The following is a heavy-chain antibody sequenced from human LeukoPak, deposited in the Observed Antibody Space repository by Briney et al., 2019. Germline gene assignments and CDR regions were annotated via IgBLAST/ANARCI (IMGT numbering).Heavy chain of an antibody. V-gene: IGHV4-34*01. CDR3: ARDYEEMATITTYFDY. D-gene: IGHD5-24*01. CDR2: INHSGST. CDR1: GGSFSGYY. J-gene: IGHJ4*02. Sequence: PSETLSLTCAVYGGSFSGYYWSWIRQPPGKGLEWIGEINHSGSTNYNPSLKSRVTISVDTSKNQFSLKLSSVTAADTAVYYCARDYEEMATITTYFDYWGQGTLVTVSS.